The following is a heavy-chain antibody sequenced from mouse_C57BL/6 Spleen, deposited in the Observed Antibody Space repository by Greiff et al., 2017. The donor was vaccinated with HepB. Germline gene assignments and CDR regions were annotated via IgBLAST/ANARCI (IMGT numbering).Heavy chain of an antibody. CDR2: IRSKSNNYAT. CDR3: VRHLPYAMDY. Sequence: EVQWVESGGGLVQPKGSLKLSCAASGFSFNTYAMNWVRQAPGKGLEWVARIRSKSNNYATYYADSVKDRFTISRDDSESMLYLQMNNLKTEDTAMYYCVRHLPYAMDYWGQGTSVTVSS. V-gene: IGHV10-1*01. CDR1: GFSFNTYA. J-gene: IGHJ4*01.